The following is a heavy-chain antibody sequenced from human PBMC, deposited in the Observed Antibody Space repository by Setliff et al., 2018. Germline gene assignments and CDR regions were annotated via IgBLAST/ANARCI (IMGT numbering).Heavy chain of an antibody. J-gene: IGHJ5*02. CDR1: GYTFTSYG. V-gene: IGHV1-18*01. CDR3: ARGYSSSWQSRMGFDP. Sequence: ASVKVSCKASGYTFTSYGISRVRQAPGQGLEWMGWISAYNGNTNYAQKLQGRVTMTTDTSTSTAYMELRSLRSDDTAVYYCARGYSSSWQSRMGFDPWGQGTLVTVSS. CDR2: ISAYNGNT. D-gene: IGHD6-13*01.